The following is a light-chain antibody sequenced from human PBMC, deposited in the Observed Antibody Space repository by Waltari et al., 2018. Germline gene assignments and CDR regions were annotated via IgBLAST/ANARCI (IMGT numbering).Light chain of an antibody. CDR2: WAS. CDR3: QHYFSAPYT. V-gene: IGKV4-1*01. CDR1: QSVLYSSNNNNY. Sequence: DIVMTQSPDSLAVSLGERATVHCRSSQSVLYSSNNNNYLTWYQQKPGQPPNLLIYWASPRESGVPDRFSGSGSGTDFALTISSLQAEDVAVYYCQHYFSAPYTFGQGTKLEIK. J-gene: IGKJ2*01.